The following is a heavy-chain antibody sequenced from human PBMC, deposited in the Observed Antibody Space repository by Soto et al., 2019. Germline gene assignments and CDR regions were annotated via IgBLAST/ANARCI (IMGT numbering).Heavy chain of an antibody. CDR3: AXXRGEWFGDLLPHGWFDP. J-gene: IGHJ5*02. CDR2: ILYTGYT. V-gene: IGHV4-59*01. Sequence: SETLSLTCTVSGGSISDYYWSWIRQPPGKGLEWIGYILYTGYTNYNPSLKSRITISIDXSXXXXXXXXXXXXXXXXXXXXCAXXRGEWFGDLLPHGWFDPWSQGTLVTVSS. D-gene: IGHD3-10*01. CDR1: GGSISDYY.